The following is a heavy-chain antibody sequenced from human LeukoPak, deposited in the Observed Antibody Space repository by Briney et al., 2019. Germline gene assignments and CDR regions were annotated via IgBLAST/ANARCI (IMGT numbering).Heavy chain of an antibody. V-gene: IGHV4-59*01. CDR3: AREGYSYGSQFDY. Sequence: PAETLYLTCSVSGGSISSYYWSWIRQSPGKGLEGIGYIYNSGTTDYNPSLKSRVSISVDTSKNKFSLQMSSVTAADTAVYYCAREGYSYGSQFDYWGQGTLVTVSS. D-gene: IGHD5-18*01. J-gene: IGHJ4*02. CDR1: GGSISSYY. CDR2: IYNSGTT.